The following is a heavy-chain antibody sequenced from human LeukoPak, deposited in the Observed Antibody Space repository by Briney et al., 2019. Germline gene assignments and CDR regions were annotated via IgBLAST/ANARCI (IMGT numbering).Heavy chain of an antibody. D-gene: IGHD5-18*01. CDR1: GYTFTGYY. J-gene: IGHJ4*02. CDR2: INPNSGGT. Sequence: ASVKVSCKASGYTFTGYYMHWVRQAPGQGLEWMGCINPNSGGTNYAQKFQGRVTMTRDTSISTAYMELSRLRSDDTAVYYCARTVLQLWNPIDYWGQGTLVTVSS. V-gene: IGHV1-2*02. CDR3: ARTVLQLWNPIDY.